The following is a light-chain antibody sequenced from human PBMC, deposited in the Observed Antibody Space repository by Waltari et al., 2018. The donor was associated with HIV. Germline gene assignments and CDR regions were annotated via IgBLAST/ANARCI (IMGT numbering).Light chain of an antibody. Sequence: DIQMTQSPPALSASVGDRVTITCRASQTISGWLVWSQQKPGKAPKLLIYQASTLDTGVPSRFSGSRSGTEFTLTISSLQPDDFATYYSQQYKSYPYTFGQGTKLEIK. CDR1: QTISGW. CDR3: QQYKSYPYT. V-gene: IGKV1-5*03. J-gene: IGKJ2*01. CDR2: QAS.